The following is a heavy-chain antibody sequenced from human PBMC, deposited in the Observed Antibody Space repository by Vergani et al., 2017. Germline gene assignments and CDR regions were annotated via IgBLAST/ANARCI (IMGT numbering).Heavy chain of an antibody. CDR2: IDDKGKS. CDR3: VRRDFWVGPRTFDF. J-gene: IGHJ3*01. D-gene: IGHD3-3*01. V-gene: IGHV4-34*01. Sequence: QVQLQQWGAGLLKTSETLSLTCAVSGAAFNSYYWTWIRQSPGRGLERIGEIDDKGKSICNPTLKSRVTMSVDNSKRQFSLNVTSVTAADSAMYYCVRRDFWVGPRTFDFWGAGTPVTVSS. CDR1: GAAFNSYY.